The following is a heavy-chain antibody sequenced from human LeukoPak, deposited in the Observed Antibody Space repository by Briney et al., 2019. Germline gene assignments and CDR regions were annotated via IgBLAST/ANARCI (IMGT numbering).Heavy chain of an antibody. Sequence: GSLRLSCAASGFTFSSYWMYWVRQAPGKGPVWVARINTDGSSLNYADSVKGRLTISRDNAKNTLYLQMNSLGAEDTAVYYCARRINYYDSSGYYYVRYFDSWGQGTLVAVSS. CDR3: ARRINYYDSSGYYYVRYFDS. D-gene: IGHD3-22*01. V-gene: IGHV3-74*01. CDR2: INTDGSSL. J-gene: IGHJ4*02. CDR1: GFTFSSYW.